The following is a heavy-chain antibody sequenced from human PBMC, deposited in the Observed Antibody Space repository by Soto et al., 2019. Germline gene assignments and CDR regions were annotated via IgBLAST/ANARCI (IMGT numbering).Heavy chain of an antibody. J-gene: IGHJ4*02. CDR2: INHSGST. CDR3: ARRFVAEAYDFLAGRLYFDY. CDR1: GGSFSGYY. Sequence: SETLSLTCAVSGGSFSGYYWSWIRQPPGKGLEWIGEINHSGSTNYNPSLKSRVTISVDTSKNQFSLKLSSVTAADTAVYYCARRFVAEAYDFLAGRLYFDYWGQGTLVTVSS. V-gene: IGHV4-34*01. D-gene: IGHD3-9*01.